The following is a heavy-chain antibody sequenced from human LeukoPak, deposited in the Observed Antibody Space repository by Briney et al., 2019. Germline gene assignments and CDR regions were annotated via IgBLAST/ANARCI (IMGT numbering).Heavy chain of an antibody. CDR1: GGSISSSTYY. V-gene: IGHV4-39*02. D-gene: IGHD4-17*01. Sequence: SETLSLTCTVSGGSISSSTYYWGWIRQPPGKGLEWIGNIYYSGSTYYNPSLKSRVTVSVDTSKNQFSLKLSSVTAADTAVYYCAREYGVYAFDIWGQGTLVTVSS. J-gene: IGHJ3*02. CDR3: AREYGVYAFDI. CDR2: IYYSGST.